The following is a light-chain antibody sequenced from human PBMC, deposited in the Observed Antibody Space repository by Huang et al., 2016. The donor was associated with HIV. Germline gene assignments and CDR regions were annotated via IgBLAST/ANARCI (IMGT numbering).Light chain of an antibody. CDR3: QQYGSSPGT. V-gene: IGKV3-20*01. CDR1: QGVNSGD. CDR2: GAS. Sequence: EIVLTQSPGTLSLSPGERATLSCRASQGVNSGDLAWYQQKPGQAPRLLIYGASSRATGIPGRFSGSGSGTDFTLTISRLQPEDFAVYFCQQYGSSPGTFGQGTKVEMK. J-gene: IGKJ1*01.